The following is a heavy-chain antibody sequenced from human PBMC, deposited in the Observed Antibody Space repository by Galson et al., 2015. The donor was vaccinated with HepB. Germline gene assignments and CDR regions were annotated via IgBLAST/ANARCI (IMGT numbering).Heavy chain of an antibody. J-gene: IGHJ6*03. CDR1: GFTFSSYG. CDR2: ISYDGSNK. V-gene: IGHV3-30*18. CDR3: AKGGSSSSDYYYMDV. D-gene: IGHD6-6*01. Sequence: SLRLSCAASGFTFSSYGMHWVRQAPGKGLEWVAVISYDGSNKYYADSVKGRFTISRDNSKNTLYLQMNSLRAEDTAVYCCAKGGSSSSDYYYMDVWGKGTTVTVSS.